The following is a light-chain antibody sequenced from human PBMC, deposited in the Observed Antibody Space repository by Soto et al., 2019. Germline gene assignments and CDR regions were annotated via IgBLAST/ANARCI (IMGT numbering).Light chain of an antibody. CDR1: QSISRW. J-gene: IGKJ1*01. CDR3: QQYGSSPPWT. CDR2: DAS. Sequence: DMPLTQSPSTLSASVGDRVTLTCLASQSISRWSAWYQQKPGKAPKALIYDASTLRSGVPSRFSGGGSGTDFTLTISRLEPEDFAVYYCQQYGSSPPWTFGQGTKVDIK. V-gene: IGKV1-5*01.